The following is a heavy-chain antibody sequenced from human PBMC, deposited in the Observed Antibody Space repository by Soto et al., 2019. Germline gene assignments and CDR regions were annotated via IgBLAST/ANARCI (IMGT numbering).Heavy chain of an antibody. CDR2: ISGSGGST. CDR1: GFTFSSYA. D-gene: IGHD4-17*01. CDR3: AREPDYVDYYGMDV. V-gene: IGHV3-23*01. Sequence: PGGSLRLSCAASGFTFSSYAMSWVRQAPGKGLEWVSAISGSGGSTYYTDSVKGRFTISRDNSKNTLYLQMNSLRAEDTAVYYCAREPDYVDYYGMDVWGQGTTVTVSS. J-gene: IGHJ6*02.